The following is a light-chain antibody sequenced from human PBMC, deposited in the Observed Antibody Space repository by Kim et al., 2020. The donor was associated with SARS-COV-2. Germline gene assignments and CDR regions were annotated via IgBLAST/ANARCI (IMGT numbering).Light chain of an antibody. CDR3: GTWHSNPVV. CDR2: YHYDSKK. V-gene: IGLV5-52*01. CDR1: NGCSLGDIV. Sequence: TCMRSNGCSLGDIVIRWYKQTPGNPPRYLLYYHYDSKKGQGSGVPSRYSGSNDASANAGILRISGLQPEDEADYYCGTWHSNPVVFGGGTQLTVL. J-gene: IGLJ2*01.